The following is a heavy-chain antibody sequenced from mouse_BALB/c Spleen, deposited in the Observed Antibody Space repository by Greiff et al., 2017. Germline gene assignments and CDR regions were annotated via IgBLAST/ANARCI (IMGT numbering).Heavy chain of an antibody. V-gene: IGHV5-6-5*01. CDR3: AREGYYAYYFDY. CDR1: GFTFSSYA. D-gene: IGHD2-3*01. Sequence: EVQGVESGGGLVKPGGSLKLSCAASGFTFSSYAMSWVRQTPEKRLEWVASISSGGSTYYPDSVKGRFTISRDNARNILYLQMSSLRSEDTAMYYCAREGYYAYYFDYWGQGTTLTVSS. J-gene: IGHJ2*01. CDR2: ISSGGST.